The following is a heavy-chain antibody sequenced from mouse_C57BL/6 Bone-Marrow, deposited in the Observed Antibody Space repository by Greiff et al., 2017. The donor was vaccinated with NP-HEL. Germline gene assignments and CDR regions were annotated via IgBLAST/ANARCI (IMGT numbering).Heavy chain of an antibody. CDR1: GYSFTDYN. Sequence: EVQLQQSGPELVKPGASVKISCKASGYSFTDYNMNWVQQSNGKSLEWIGVINPNYGTTSYNQKFKGKATLTVDQSSSTAYMQLNSPTSEDSAVYYCAREYYGSSLAWFAYWGQGTLVTVSA. J-gene: IGHJ3*01. D-gene: IGHD1-1*01. CDR2: INPNYGTT. V-gene: IGHV1-39*01. CDR3: AREYYGSSLAWFAY.